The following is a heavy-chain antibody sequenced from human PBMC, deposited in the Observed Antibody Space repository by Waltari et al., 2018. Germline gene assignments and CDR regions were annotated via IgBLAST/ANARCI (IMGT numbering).Heavy chain of an antibody. V-gene: IGHV3-23*01. Sequence: EVQLLESGGGLVQPGGSLRLSCEASGFPFTNYAMNWVRQAPGKGTEWVSAISGSGESTYYADSVKGRFSISRDNPKNTLYLQMNSLRAEDTAVYYCARAYYYGSGTYEAFDIWGQGTMVTVSS. CDR3: ARAYYYGSGTYEAFDI. CDR1: GFPFTNYA. J-gene: IGHJ3*02. CDR2: ISGSGEST. D-gene: IGHD3-10*01.